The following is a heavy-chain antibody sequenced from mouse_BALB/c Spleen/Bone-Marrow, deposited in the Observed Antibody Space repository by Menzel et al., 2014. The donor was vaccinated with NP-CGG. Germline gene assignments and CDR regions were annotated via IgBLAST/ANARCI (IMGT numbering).Heavy chain of an antibody. CDR1: GYPFSSYW. Sequence: VMLVESGAGLVRPGSSVKISCKASGYPFSSYWMNWVKQRPGQGLEWIGQIYPGDGETNYNGKFKGNATLTADKSSSTAYMQLISLTSEDSAVYFCARKYGDYWGQGTTLTVSS. J-gene: IGHJ2*01. D-gene: IGHD2-10*02. CDR3: ARKYGDY. V-gene: IGHV1-80*01. CDR2: IYPGDGET.